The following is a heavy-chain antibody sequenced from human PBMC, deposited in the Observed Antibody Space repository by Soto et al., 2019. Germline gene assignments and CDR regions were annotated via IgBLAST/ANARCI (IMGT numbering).Heavy chain of an antibody. Sequence: EVQLVESGGGLIQPGGSLRLSCAASGLTVSSKYMTWVRQAPGKGLEWVSVIYGGGTTYYADSVKGRFTISRDNSKNTLYRQVNSLRAEDTAVYYCVQTTGWPGFDFWGQGTLVTVSS. J-gene: IGHJ4*02. V-gene: IGHV3-53*01. CDR3: VQTTGWPGFDF. CDR2: IYGGGTT. D-gene: IGHD6-19*01. CDR1: GLTVSSKY.